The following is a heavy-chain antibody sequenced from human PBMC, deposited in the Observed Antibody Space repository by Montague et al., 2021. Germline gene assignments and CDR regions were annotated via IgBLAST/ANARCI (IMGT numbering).Heavy chain of an antibody. J-gene: IGHJ6*03. CDR2: INHSGST. Sequence: SETLSLTCAVYGGSFSGYYWSWIRQPPGKGLEWIGEINHSGSTNYNPSLKSRVTISVDTSKNQFSLKLSSVTAVDTAVYYCARRGGTMVRGVKGYMDVWGKGTTVTVSS. CDR1: GGSFSGYY. CDR3: ARRGGTMVRGVKGYMDV. D-gene: IGHD3-10*01. V-gene: IGHV4-34*01.